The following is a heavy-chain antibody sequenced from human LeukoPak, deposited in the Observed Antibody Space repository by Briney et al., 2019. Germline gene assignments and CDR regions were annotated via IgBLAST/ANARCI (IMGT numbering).Heavy chain of an antibody. CDR1: GFTFSNYE. D-gene: IGHD5-24*01. CDR2: IDGSGSTI. CDR3: ARPLRMARTFEY. V-gene: IGHV3-48*03. Sequence: GGSLRLSCAASGFTFSNYEMNWVRQAPGRGPEWISYIDGSGSTIYYADSVKGRFTISRDNAKNSLFLLMNSLRAEDTAVYYCARPLRMARTFEYWGQGTLVTVSS. J-gene: IGHJ4*02.